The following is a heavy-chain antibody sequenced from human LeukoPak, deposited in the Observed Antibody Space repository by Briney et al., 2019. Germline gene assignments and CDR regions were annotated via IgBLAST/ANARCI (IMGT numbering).Heavy chain of an antibody. D-gene: IGHD3-10*01. V-gene: IGHV3-23*01. CDR3: AKPHVGSGSYHYSYFDN. Sequence: GGSLRLSCAASGFTFSGYAMSWVRQAPGRGLEWVSVISGSGSGTNYADSVKGRFTVSRDKSKNTLYLQMNSPRAEDTALYYCAKPHVGSGSYHYSYFDNWGQGTLVTVSS. CDR1: GFTFSGYA. J-gene: IGHJ4*02. CDR2: ISGSGSGT.